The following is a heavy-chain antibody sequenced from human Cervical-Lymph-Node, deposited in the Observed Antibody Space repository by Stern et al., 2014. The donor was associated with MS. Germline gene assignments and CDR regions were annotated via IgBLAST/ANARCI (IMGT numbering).Heavy chain of an antibody. J-gene: IGHJ6*02. CDR1: GHTFTNYA. V-gene: IGHV1-3*01. CDR3: ARASLLDNFWSGYYPDGMDV. Sequence: QVQLLQPGAEVKKPGASVKVSCKASGHTFTNYAIHWVRQAPGQRLEWMGWINAGNGNTKYSQNFQGRVTVTRDTSASTAYMELSSLRSEDTAVYYCARASLLDNFWSGYYPDGMDVWGPGTSVTVSS. D-gene: IGHD3-3*01. CDR2: INAGNGNT.